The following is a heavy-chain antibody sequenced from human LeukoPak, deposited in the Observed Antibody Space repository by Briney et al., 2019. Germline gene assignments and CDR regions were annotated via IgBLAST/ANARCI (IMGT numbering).Heavy chain of an antibody. Sequence: SETLSLTCTVSGGSISSSSYYWGWIRQPPGKGLEWIGSIYYSGSTYYNPSLKSRVTISVDTSKNQFSLKPSSVTAADTAVYYCARRGDGTTGTKLLSFDYWGQGTLVTVSS. CDR1: GGSISSSSYY. CDR2: IYYSGST. CDR3: ARRGDGTTGTKLLSFDY. V-gene: IGHV4-39*01. J-gene: IGHJ4*02. D-gene: IGHD1-1*01.